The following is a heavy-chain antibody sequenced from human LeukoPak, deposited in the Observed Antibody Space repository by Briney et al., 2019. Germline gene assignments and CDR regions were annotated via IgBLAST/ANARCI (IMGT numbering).Heavy chain of an antibody. D-gene: IGHD3-9*01. J-gene: IGHJ4*02. CDR2: IIPIFGTA. CDR1: GGTFSSYA. V-gene: IGHV1-69*13. CDR3: ASSTDILTGYLLDY. Sequence: SVKVSCKASGGTFSSYAISWVRQAPGQGLEWVGGIIPIFGTANYAQKFQGRVTITADESTSTAYMELSSLRSEDTAVYYCASSTDILTGYLLDYWGQGTLVTVSS.